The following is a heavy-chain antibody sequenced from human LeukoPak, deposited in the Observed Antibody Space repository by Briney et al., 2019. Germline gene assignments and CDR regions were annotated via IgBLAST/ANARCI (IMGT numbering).Heavy chain of an antibody. CDR3: ARVSRVRGVRDDY. Sequence: ASVKVSCKASGYTFTGYYMHWVRQAPGQELEWMGRINPNSVGTNYAKNFQCRVAMTKDTSLRTAYIELSRLRSDATAVYCSARVSRVRGVRDDYWGQGNLVSVSS. D-gene: IGHD3-10*01. J-gene: IGHJ4*02. CDR1: GYTFTGYY. V-gene: IGHV1-2*06. CDR2: INPNSVGT.